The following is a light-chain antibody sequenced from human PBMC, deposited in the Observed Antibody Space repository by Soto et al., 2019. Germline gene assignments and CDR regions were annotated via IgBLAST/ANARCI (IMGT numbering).Light chain of an antibody. Sequence: LVLPQSTATLSVSPGERASLSCRASQSVSTSYLAWYQQKPGQAPRLLIYGATTRATGIPARFSGSGSGTEFTLTISSLQSEDFAVYYCQQYNNWPRTSGQGTKVDIK. CDR2: GAT. CDR3: QQYNNWPRT. CDR1: QSVSTSY. V-gene: IGKV3-15*01. J-gene: IGKJ1*01.